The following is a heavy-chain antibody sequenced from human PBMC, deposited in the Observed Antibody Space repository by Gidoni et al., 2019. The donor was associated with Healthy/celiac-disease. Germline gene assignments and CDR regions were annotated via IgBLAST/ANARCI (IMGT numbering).Heavy chain of an antibody. Sequence: QVQLVESGGGVVQPGRSLSLSWAASGFTFSSYGIHWVRQAPGKGLEWVAVIWYDGSNKYYADSVKGRFTISRDNSKNTLYLQMNSLRAEDTAVYYCARAIVVVPAAMDVWGKGTTVTVSS. CDR3: ARAIVVVPAAMDV. J-gene: IGHJ6*04. CDR1: GFTFSSYG. CDR2: IWYDGSNK. D-gene: IGHD2-2*01. V-gene: IGHV3-33*01.